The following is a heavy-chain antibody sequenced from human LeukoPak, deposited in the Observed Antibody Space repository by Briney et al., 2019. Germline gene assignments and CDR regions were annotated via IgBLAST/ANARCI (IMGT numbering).Heavy chain of an antibody. CDR3: ARSKLVRYYYDSSGYYRFDY. D-gene: IGHD3-22*01. CDR1: GGSVSGYY. CDR2: INHSGST. V-gene: IGHV4-34*01. J-gene: IGHJ4*02. Sequence: SETLSLTCAVYGGSVSGYYWSWIRQPPGKGLEWIGEINHSGSTNYNPSLKSRVTISVDTSKNQFSLKLSSVTAADTAVYYCARSKLVRYYYDSSGYYRFDYWGQGTLVTVSS.